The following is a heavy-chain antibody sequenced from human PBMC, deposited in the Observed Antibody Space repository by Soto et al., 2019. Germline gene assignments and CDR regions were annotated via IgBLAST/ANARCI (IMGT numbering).Heavy chain of an antibody. CDR3: ARGVRKSDLLTVPGTLDY. J-gene: IGHJ4*02. D-gene: IGHD1-26*01. Sequence: EVQLVESGGGLVQPGGSLRLSCAASGFTFSSYSMNWVRQAPGKGLEWVSYISSSSSAIYYADSLRGRFTISRDNAKNSLYLQVSSLRDEDTAVYYCARGVRKSDLLTVPGTLDYWGQGTLVTVSS. CDR2: ISSSSSAI. V-gene: IGHV3-48*02. CDR1: GFTFSSYS.